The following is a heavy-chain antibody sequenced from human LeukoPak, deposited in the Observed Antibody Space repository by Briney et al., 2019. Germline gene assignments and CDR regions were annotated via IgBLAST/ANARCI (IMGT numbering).Heavy chain of an antibody. J-gene: IGHJ5*02. CDR3: AREADYDILTGSSWFHP. CDR1: GGSFSGYY. CDR2: INHSGST. D-gene: IGHD3-9*01. V-gene: IGHV4-34*01. Sequence: PSETLSLTCAVYGGSFSGYYWSWIRQPPGKGLEWIGEINHSGSTNYNPSLKSRVTISVDTSKNQFSLKLSSVTAADTAVYYCAREADYDILTGSSWFHPWGQGTLVTVSS.